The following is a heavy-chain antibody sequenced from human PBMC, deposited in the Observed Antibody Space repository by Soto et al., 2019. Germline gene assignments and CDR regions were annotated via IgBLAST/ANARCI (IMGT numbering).Heavy chain of an antibody. D-gene: IGHD3-22*01. CDR3: ARAIGPTLFDY. J-gene: IGHJ4*02. Sequence: GGSLRLSCSASGFTFSSYDMHWVRQGTGKGLEWVSAIGTTGDTYYAGSVKGRFTISRENAKNSLYLQMNSLRAGDTAIYFCARAIGPTLFDYWGQGXLVTVYS. CDR1: GFTFSSYD. CDR2: IGTTGDT. V-gene: IGHV3-13*04.